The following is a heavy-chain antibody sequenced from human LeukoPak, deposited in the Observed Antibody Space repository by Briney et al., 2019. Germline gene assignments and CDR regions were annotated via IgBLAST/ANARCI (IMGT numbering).Heavy chain of an antibody. CDR1: GGSISSSSYY. CDR3: ARAGTNCLDS. J-gene: IGHJ5*01. V-gene: IGHV4-61*05. Sequence: SETLSLTCTVSGGSISSSSYYWGWIRQPPGKGLEWIGYIYYSGSTNYNPSLKSRVTMSVDKSKNQFSLKLDSVTAADTAVYYCARAGTNCLDSWGQGTLVTVSS. CDR2: IYYSGST.